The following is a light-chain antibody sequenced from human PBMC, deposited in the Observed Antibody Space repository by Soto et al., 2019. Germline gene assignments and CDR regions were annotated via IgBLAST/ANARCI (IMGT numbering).Light chain of an antibody. V-gene: IGLV2-14*03. Sequence: QSVLTQPASVSGSPGQSITISCTGTSSDVGGYNYVTWYQQHPGEAPKLMIHDISSRASGVPNRFSGSKSGTTASLTISELQAEDEADYYCCSYASSTSYVFGTGTKVTVL. CDR1: SSDVGGYNY. CDR3: CSYASSTSYV. J-gene: IGLJ1*01. CDR2: DIS.